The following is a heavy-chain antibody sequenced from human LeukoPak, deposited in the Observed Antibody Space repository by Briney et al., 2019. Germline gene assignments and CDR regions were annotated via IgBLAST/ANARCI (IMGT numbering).Heavy chain of an antibody. D-gene: IGHD6-19*01. J-gene: IGHJ6*02. Sequence: GGSLRLSCAASGIVFSGYWMHWVRQIPGGGLVWVSRIDTAGRSTTYADSVKGRFTISRDNAKDTLFLQMNSLRVEDMGVYYCARSRAVAGFGSYYFGLDVWGQGTTVTVSS. CDR1: GIVFSGYW. CDR3: ARSRAVAGFGSYYFGLDV. CDR2: IDTAGRST. V-gene: IGHV3-74*01.